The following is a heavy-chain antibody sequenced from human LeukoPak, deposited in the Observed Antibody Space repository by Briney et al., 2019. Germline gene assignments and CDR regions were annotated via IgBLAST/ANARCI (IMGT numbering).Heavy chain of an antibody. J-gene: IGHJ5*02. D-gene: IGHD3-22*01. CDR1: GGTFSSYA. CDR2: IIRIFGTA. Sequence: SSVKVSCKASGGTFSSYAISWVPQAPGQGLEWIGGIIRIFGTANYAQKFQGRVTITTDESTSTAYMELSSLRSEDTAVYCCAGGPLITMIVVGTPHWFDPWGQGTLVTVSS. CDR3: AGGPLITMIVVGTPHWFDP. V-gene: IGHV1-69*05.